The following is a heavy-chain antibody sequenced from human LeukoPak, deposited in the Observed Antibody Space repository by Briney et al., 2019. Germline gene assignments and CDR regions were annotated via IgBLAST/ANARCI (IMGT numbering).Heavy chain of an antibody. V-gene: IGHV3-23*01. CDR1: GFTFSSYA. CDR2: IVSDGYKA. Sequence: KSGASLRLSCAASGFTFSSYAMSWVRQAPGKVLEWVATIVSDGYKAYYADSVKGRFAISRDNSQNTVHLQMNSLRAEDTAVYYCAKASGDYTFAEYFQDWGQGTPVAVSS. D-gene: IGHD4-17*01. CDR3: AKASGDYTFAEYFQD. J-gene: IGHJ1*01.